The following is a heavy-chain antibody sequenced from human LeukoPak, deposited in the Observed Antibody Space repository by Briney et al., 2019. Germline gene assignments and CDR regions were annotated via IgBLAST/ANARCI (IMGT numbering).Heavy chain of an antibody. CDR2: IYNSGRT. J-gene: IGHJ6*03. V-gene: IGHV4-61*02. Sequence: PSQTLSLTCTVSGDSISSGRYYWSWIRQPAGRGLEWIGRIYNSGRTNYNPSLKSRVTIFIDTSRNQFSLRLSSVTAADTAVYFCARGLEVRARVGYHYYMDVWGKGTTVTVSS. CDR3: ARGLEVRARVGYHYYMDV. CDR1: GDSISSGRYY. D-gene: IGHD1-26*01.